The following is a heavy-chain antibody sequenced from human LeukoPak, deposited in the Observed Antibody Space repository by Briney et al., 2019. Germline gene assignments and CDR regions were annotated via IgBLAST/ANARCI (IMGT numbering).Heavy chain of an antibody. V-gene: IGHV3-11*06. CDR3: ARPQGYCSGGSCQGAFVI. CDR2: ISSSSSYT. Sequence: GGSLRLSCAASGFTFSDYYMSWIRQAPGKGLEWVSYISSSSSYTNYADSVKGRFTIYRDNAKNSLYLQMNSLRAEDTAVYYCARPQGYCSGGSCQGAFVIWGQGTMVTVSS. D-gene: IGHD2-15*01. CDR1: GFTFSDYY. J-gene: IGHJ3*02.